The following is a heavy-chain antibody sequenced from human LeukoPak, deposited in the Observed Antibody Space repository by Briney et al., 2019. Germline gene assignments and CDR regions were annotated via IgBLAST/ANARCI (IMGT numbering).Heavy chain of an antibody. V-gene: IGHV3-7*01. D-gene: IGHD3-22*01. CDR3: ARDGYYYDSSGYYYYFDY. CDR2: IKQDGSEK. J-gene: IGHJ4*02. Sequence: GGSLRLSCAASGFIFNNYWMSWVRQAPGKGLEWVAIIKQDGSEKYYVDSVKGRFTISRDNAKNSLYLQMNSLRAEDTAVYYCARDGYYYDSSGYYYYFDYWGQGTLVTVSS. CDR1: GFIFNNYW.